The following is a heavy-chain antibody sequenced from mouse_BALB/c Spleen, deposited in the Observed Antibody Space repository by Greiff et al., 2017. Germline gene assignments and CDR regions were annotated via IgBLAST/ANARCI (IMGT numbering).Heavy chain of an antibody. CDR3: AREVRGYAMDD. J-gene: IGHJ4*01. CDR1: GYTFTSYW. V-gene: IGHV1-87*01. CDR2: IYPGDGDT. D-gene: IGHD2-14*01. Sequence: VQLVESGAELARPGASVKLSCKASGYTFTSYWMQWVKQRPGQGLEWIGAIYPGDGDTRYTQKFKGKATLTADKSSSTAYMQLSSLASEDSAVYYCAREVRGYAMDDWGQGTSVTVSS.